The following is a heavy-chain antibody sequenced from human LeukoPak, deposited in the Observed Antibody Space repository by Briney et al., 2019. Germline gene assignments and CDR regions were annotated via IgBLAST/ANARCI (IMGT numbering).Heavy chain of an antibody. Sequence: GGSLRLSCAASGFAFSNYWMSWVRQAPGKGLEWVANIKQDGSEKCYVDSVKGRFTISRDNAKNSLYLQMNSLRAEDTAVYYCARDRWELLSNSYHYCGLDVWGQGTTVTVSS. J-gene: IGHJ6*02. D-gene: IGHD2-15*01. V-gene: IGHV3-7*01. CDR3: ARDRWELLSNSYHYCGLDV. CDR2: IKQDGSEK. CDR1: GFAFSNYW.